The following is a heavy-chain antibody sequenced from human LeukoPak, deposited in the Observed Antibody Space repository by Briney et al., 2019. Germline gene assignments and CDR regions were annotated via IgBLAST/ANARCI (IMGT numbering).Heavy chain of an antibody. CDR1: GFTFSSYA. D-gene: IGHD2-15*01. CDR2: ISYDGSNK. Sequence: GGSLRLSCAASGFTFSSYAMHWVRQAPGKGLEWVAVISYDGSNKYYADSVKGRFTISRDNSKNTLYLQMNSLRAEDTAVYYCAKENGGGGLFDYWGQGTLVTVSS. V-gene: IGHV3-30*04. J-gene: IGHJ4*02. CDR3: AKENGGGGLFDY.